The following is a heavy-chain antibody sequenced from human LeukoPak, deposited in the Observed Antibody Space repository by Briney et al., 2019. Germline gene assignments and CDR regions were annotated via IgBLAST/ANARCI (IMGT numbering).Heavy chain of an antibody. CDR3: ARDRGYSYGYGYDY. D-gene: IGHD5-18*01. Sequence: GGSLRLSSAASGFTFSSYWMHWVRQVPGKGLVWVSHINTDGSRTTYADFVKGRFTISRDNAKNSLYLQMNSLRAEDTAVYYCARDRGYSYGYGYDYWGQGTLVTVSS. CDR1: GFTFSSYW. J-gene: IGHJ4*02. CDR2: INTDGSRT. V-gene: IGHV3-74*01.